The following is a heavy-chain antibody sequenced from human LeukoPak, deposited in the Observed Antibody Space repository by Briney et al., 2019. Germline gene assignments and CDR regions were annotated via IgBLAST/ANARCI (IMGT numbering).Heavy chain of an antibody. CDR1: GFTFSNAW. V-gene: IGHV3-23*01. CDR3: AKDKGWGYSSYDYYGMDV. Sequence: TGGSLRLSCAASGFTFSNAWMSWVSQAPGKGLEWVSGISGSGGSTYYADSVKGRFTISRDISKNTLYVQMNSLRAEDAAVYYCAKDKGWGYSSYDYYGMDVWGQGTTVTVSS. J-gene: IGHJ6*02. CDR2: ISGSGGST. D-gene: IGHD1-26*01.